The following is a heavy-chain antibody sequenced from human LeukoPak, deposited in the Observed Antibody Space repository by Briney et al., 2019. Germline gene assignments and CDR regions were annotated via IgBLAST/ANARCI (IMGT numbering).Heavy chain of an antibody. Sequence: PGGSLRLSCAASGFTFSSYAMSWVRQAPGKGLEWVSAISGSGGSTYYADSVKGRFTTSRDNAKNSLYLQMNSLRAEDTAVYYCARDTDMRGAVGYWGQGTLVTVSS. D-gene: IGHD3-9*01. CDR2: ISGSGGST. V-gene: IGHV3-23*01. CDR3: ARDTDMRGAVGY. J-gene: IGHJ4*02. CDR1: GFTFSSYA.